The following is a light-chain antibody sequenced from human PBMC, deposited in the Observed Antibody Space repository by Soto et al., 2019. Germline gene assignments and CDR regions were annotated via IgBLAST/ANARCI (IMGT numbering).Light chain of an antibody. CDR2: DTS. V-gene: IGKV3-20*01. CDR1: QSVRDSY. Sequence: TQSPSTLSLSPGERATLSCRASQSVRDSYLAWYQQKPGQAPSLLIYDTSTRATGIPDRFIGTGSGTDFALTISRVEPEDFAMYFCQQYGSSPGTFGQGTKVDIK. CDR3: QQYGSSPGT. J-gene: IGKJ1*01.